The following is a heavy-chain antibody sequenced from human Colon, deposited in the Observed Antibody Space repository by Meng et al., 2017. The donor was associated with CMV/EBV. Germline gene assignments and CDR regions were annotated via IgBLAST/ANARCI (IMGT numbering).Heavy chain of an antibody. Sequence: GESLKISCTASGFSFITYSMNWVRQAPGKGLEWISSISSGGSYIFYADSAKGRFTISRDDAKNSLYLQMNSLRAEDTAVYYCASSSNYGGYFDYWGQGTLVTVSS. CDR1: GFSFITYS. CDR2: ISSGGSYI. D-gene: IGHD4-11*01. V-gene: IGHV3-21*01. CDR3: ASSSNYGGYFDY. J-gene: IGHJ4*02.